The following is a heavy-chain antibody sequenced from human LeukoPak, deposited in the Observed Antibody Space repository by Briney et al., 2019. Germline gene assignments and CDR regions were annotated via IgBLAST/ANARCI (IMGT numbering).Heavy chain of an antibody. J-gene: IGHJ4*02. D-gene: IGHD3-22*01. CDR1: VFTFSSDA. CDR3: AKEGDSSGYYLGDYFDY. CDR2: ISGSGGRP. V-gene: IGHV3-23*01. Sequence: GGCLRLSCAPSVFTFSSDAMSWVRQAPRGGLGWGSAISGSGGRPYHADSVKGRFTISRDNSKNTLYLQMNSLRAEDTAVYYCAKEGDSSGYYLGDYFDYWGQGTLVTVSS.